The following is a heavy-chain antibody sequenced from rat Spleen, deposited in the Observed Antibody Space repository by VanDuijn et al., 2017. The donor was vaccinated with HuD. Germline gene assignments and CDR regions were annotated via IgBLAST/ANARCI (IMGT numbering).Heavy chain of an antibody. CDR1: GFTFSSFP. V-gene: IGHV5-7*01. J-gene: IGHJ2*01. CDR3: ARRHYGYTDYFDY. Sequence: EVQLVESDGGLVQPGRSLKLSCAASGFTFSSFPMAWVRQAPKKGLEWVAFISYDGSSTYYRDSVKGRFTISRDNAESTLYLQMDSLRSEDTATYYCARRHYGYTDYFDYWGQGVMVTVSS. CDR2: ISYDGSST. D-gene: IGHD1-9*01.